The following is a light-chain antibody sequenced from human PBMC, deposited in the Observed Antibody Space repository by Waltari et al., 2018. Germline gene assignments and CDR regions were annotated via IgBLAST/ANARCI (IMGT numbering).Light chain of an antibody. CDR1: SRDVAFYNY. V-gene: IGLV2-14*01. CDR3: NSYTGSSSWM. Sequence: QSALTQPTSVSGSPGQSVTISCTGTSRDVAFYNYVSWYQQYPGKVPQLLIYYVSDRPSGFSGRFSGPKSGNTASLTISGLQADDEADYYCNSYTGSSSWMFGGGTKLTVL. CDR2: YVS. J-gene: IGLJ3*02.